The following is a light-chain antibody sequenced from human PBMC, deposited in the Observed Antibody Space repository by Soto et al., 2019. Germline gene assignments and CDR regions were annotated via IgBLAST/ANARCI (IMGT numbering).Light chain of an antibody. CDR3: AAWDDSLSGYV. V-gene: IGLV1-44*01. CDR2: SNN. Sequence: QSVLTQPPSASGTPGQRVTISCSGSTSNIGSNTVNWYQQLPGTAPKLLIYSNNQRPSGGPDRFSGSKSGTSAALAISGLQSEDEADYYCAAWDDSLSGYVFGTGTKLTVL. J-gene: IGLJ1*01. CDR1: TSNIGSNT.